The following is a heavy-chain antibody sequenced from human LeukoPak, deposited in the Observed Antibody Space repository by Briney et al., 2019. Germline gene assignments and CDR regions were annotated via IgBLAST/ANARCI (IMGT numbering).Heavy chain of an antibody. Sequence: GASVKVSCEASGYTFTGYYMHWVRQAPGQGLEWMGWINPYSGDRNYAQKFQGRVTMTGDTSISTAYMELSRLQSDDTAVYYCARDGACSSTSCQSFDYWGQGTLVTVSS. J-gene: IGHJ4*02. V-gene: IGHV1-2*02. CDR2: INPYSGDR. D-gene: IGHD2-2*01. CDR3: ARDGACSSTSCQSFDY. CDR1: GYTFTGYY.